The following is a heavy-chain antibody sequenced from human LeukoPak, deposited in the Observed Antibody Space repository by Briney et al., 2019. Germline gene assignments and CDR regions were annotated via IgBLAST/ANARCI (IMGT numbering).Heavy chain of an antibody. V-gene: IGHV4-34*01. Sequence: PSETLSLTCAVYGGSFSGYYWNWIRQPPGKGLEWIGEINHRGSTNYNPSLKSRVTMSVDTSKNQSSLKLSSVTAADTAVYYCARGRTTYDYVWGSYRPPDYWGQGTLVTVSS. D-gene: IGHD3-16*02. CDR2: INHRGST. CDR3: ARGRTTYDYVWGSYRPPDY. J-gene: IGHJ4*02. CDR1: GGSFSGYY.